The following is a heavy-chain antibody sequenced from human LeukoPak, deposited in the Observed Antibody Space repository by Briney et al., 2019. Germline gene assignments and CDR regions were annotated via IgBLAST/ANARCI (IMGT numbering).Heavy chain of an antibody. D-gene: IGHD3-10*01. J-gene: IGHJ4*02. V-gene: IGHV3-15*01. Sequence: GGSLRLSCVDSGFTFTNAWMSWVRQAPGKELEWIGRIKSKTDGETTNYVEPVRGRFTISRDDSKSAVYLQMNSLKIEDTAVYYCTTDLGTYYHGSQRLIPIDYWGQGTLVTVSS. CDR1: GFTFTNAW. CDR3: TTDLGTYYHGSQRLIPIDY. CDR2: IKSKTDGETT.